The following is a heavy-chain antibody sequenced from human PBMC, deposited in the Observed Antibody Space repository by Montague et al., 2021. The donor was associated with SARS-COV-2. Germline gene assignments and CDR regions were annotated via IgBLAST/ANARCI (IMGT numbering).Heavy chain of an antibody. Sequence: SETLSLTCTVSGGSITVYYWNWIRQSAGKGLEWLGRIDARGNTHYNPSVQSRLTMSVDTSKEQFSLKLTSVTAADTALYYCAGDIVAGLLSYWGQGTLVSVSS. CDR3: AGDIVAGLLSY. J-gene: IGHJ4*02. CDR1: GGSITVYY. CDR2: IDARGNT. D-gene: IGHD3-9*01. V-gene: IGHV4-4*07.